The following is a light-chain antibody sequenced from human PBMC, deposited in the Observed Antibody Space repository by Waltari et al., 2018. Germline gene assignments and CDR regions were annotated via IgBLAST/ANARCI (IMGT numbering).Light chain of an antibody. CDR2: EVN. Sequence: QSALTQPASVSGSPGQSIPISCTGTSSDVGNFNLISLYQQYPGKAPKLMIYEVNTRPSGVSNRFSGSKSGNTASLTISGLQAEDEADYYCSSYTISSTYVFGTGTKVTVL. CDR1: SSDVGNFNL. J-gene: IGLJ1*01. V-gene: IGLV2-23*02. CDR3: SSYTISSTYV.